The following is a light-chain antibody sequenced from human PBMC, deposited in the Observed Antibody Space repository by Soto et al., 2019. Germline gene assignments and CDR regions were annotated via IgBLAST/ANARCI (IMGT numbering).Light chain of an antibody. J-gene: IGKJ1*01. CDR3: QQYHGTPWT. Sequence: DIVMTQSPDSLAVSLGERATINCKSSQSVLYNSNNKNSLAWYQQKPGQPPKLLIYWASTRASGVPDRFSGSGSGTDFTLTISSLQAEDVAVYYCQQYHGTPWTFGQGTKVEIK. CDR2: WAS. CDR1: QSVLYNSNNKNS. V-gene: IGKV4-1*01.